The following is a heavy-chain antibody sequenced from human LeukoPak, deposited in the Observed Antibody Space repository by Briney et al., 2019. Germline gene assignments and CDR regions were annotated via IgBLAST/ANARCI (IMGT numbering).Heavy chain of an antibody. CDR1: DASVSSDIYY. D-gene: IGHD5-24*01. CDR2: IYPSGNT. CDR3: ATDGRWLQF. J-gene: IGHJ4*02. Sequence: SQTLSLTCTVSDASVSSDIYYWSWIRQPAGKGLEWIGRIYPSGNTNYSPSLKSRVTMSVDTSKNQFSLRLRSVTAADTAVYYCATDGRWLQFWGQGTLVTVSS. V-gene: IGHV4-61*02.